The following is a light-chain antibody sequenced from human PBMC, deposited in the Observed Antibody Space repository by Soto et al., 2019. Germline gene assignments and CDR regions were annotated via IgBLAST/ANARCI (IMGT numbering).Light chain of an antibody. CDR2: GNS. CDR3: QSYDSSLSGSVV. J-gene: IGLJ2*01. Sequence: VLSQPPSVSGAPGQRVTISCTGSSSNIGAGYDVHWYQQLPGTAPKLLIYGNSNRPSGVPDRFSGSKSGTSASLAITGLQAEDEADYYCQSYDSSLSGSVVFGGGTKLTVL. V-gene: IGLV1-40*01. CDR1: SSNIGAGYD.